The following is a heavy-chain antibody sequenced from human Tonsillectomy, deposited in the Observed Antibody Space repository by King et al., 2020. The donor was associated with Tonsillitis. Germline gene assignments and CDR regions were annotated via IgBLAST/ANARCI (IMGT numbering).Heavy chain of an antibody. CDR3: ARIYYSSGWYWTFDY. D-gene: IGHD6-19*01. CDR1: GFSLSDGRMG. J-gene: IGHJ4*02. CDR2: IFSNYEK. V-gene: IGHV2-26*01. Sequence: TLKESGPVLVKPTETLTLTCTGSGFSLSDGRMGVGWIRQPPGKALEWLAPIFSNYEKSCITSLKSSLTITKAASNSQVVPTMTNVDPKDTATYYCARIYYSSGWYWTFDYWGQGTLVTVSS.